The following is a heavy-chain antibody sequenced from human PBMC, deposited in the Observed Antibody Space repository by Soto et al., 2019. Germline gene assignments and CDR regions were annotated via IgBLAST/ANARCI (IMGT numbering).Heavy chain of an antibody. V-gene: IGHV3-21*01. Sequence: GGSLRLSCAASGFTFSSYSMNWVRQAPGKGLEWVSSISSSSSYIYYADSVKGRFTISRDNAKNSLYLQMNSLRAEDTAVYYCARDHHTLRGGMDVWGQGTTVNVSS. CDR3: ARDHHTLRGGMDV. CDR2: ISSSSSYI. CDR1: GFTFSSYS. D-gene: IGHD3-10*01. J-gene: IGHJ6*02.